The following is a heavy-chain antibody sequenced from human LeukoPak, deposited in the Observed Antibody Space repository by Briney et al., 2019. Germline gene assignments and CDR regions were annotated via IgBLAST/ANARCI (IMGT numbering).Heavy chain of an antibody. D-gene: IGHD5-12*01. J-gene: IGHJ4*02. CDR3: AKDLGGSTDY. CDR1: GFTVSSNY. V-gene: IGHV3-53*01. Sequence: GGSLRLSCAASGFTVSSNYMNWVRQAPGKGLEWVSIIYSGGSTYYADSVKGRFTISRDNSKNTLYLQMNSLTAEDTALYYCAKDLGGSTDYWGQGTLVTVSS. CDR2: IYSGGST.